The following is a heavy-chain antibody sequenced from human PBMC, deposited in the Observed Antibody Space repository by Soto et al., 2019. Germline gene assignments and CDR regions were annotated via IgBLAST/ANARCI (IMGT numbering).Heavy chain of an antibody. Sequence: SETLSLTCTVSGASISSTDYYWTWIRQPPGKGLESIGYISYSGSTYYNPSLKSRVTISVDTSKNQFSLRLSSVTAADTAVYYCARDPSSGGYCPGPCFDYWGQGSLVSLL. CDR3: ARDPSSGGYCPGPCFDY. D-gene: IGHD2-21*01. CDR1: GASISSTDYY. V-gene: IGHV4-30-4*01. J-gene: IGHJ4*02. CDR2: ISYSGST.